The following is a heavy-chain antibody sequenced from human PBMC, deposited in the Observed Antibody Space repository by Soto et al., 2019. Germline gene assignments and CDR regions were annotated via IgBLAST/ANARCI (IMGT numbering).Heavy chain of an antibody. CDR2: ITTDKGKT. J-gene: IGHJ4*02. CDR1: GYTFTSFG. CDR3: ATRSPAFDY. Sequence: QVQLVQSGPEVKKTGASVQVSCKTSGYTFTSFGISWVRQAHGQGLEWMGWITTDKGKTNYAQKFQGRVTMTTDTKASTAYMDLRSLRSDDTAVYYCATRSPAFDYWGQGTLVTVSS. V-gene: IGHV1-18*01.